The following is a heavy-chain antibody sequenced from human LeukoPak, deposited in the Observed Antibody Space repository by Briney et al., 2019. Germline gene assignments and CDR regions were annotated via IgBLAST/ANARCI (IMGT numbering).Heavy chain of an antibody. V-gene: IGHV4-39*07. J-gene: IGHJ3*02. CDR2: IYYSGNT. CDR3: ARTSDYYSPAFDI. CDR1: GGSISSSSYY. D-gene: IGHD3-3*01. Sequence: SETLSLTCTVSGGSISSSSYYWGWLRQPPGKGLEWIGSIYYSGNTYYNPSLKSRVTISVDTSKNQFSLKLSSVTAADTALYYCARTSDYYSPAFDIWGQGTMVTVSS.